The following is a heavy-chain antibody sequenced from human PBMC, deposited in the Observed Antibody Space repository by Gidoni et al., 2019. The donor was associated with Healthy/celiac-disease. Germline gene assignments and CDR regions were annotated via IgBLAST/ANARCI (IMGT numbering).Heavy chain of an antibody. D-gene: IGHD3-3*01. CDR2: IWYDGSNK. Sequence: QVQLVESGGGVVQPGRSLRLSCAPSGFTFSSYGMHWVRQAPGKGLEWVAVIWYDGSNKYYADSVKGRFTISRDNSKNTLYLQMNSLRAEDTAVYYCARDSVGVLRFLEWLLDYWGQGTLVTVSS. J-gene: IGHJ4*02. V-gene: IGHV3-33*01. CDR1: GFTFSSYG. CDR3: ARDSVGVLRFLEWLLDY.